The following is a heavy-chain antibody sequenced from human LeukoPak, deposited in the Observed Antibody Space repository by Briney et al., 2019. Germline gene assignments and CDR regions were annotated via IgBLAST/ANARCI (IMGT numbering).Heavy chain of an antibody. D-gene: IGHD3-10*01. CDR1: GGSISSYY. J-gene: IGHJ6*02. CDR3: AGGGWFGELSDYYYGMDV. CDR2: IYTSGST. V-gene: IGHV4-4*07. Sequence: PSETLSLTCTVSGGSISSYYWSWIRQPAGKGLEWIGRIYTSGSTNYNPSLKSRVTMSVDTSKNQFSLKLSSVTAADTAVYYCAGGGWFGELSDYYYGMDVWGQGTTVTVSS.